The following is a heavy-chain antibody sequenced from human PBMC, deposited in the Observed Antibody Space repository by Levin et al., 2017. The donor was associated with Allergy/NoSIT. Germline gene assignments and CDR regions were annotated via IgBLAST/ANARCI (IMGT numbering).Heavy chain of an antibody. CDR2: VSTTGGST. CDR1: GFRFSDYA. D-gene: IGHD3-10*01. J-gene: IGHJ4*02. Sequence: SGESLKISCAASGFRFSDYAMSWVRQAPGKGLEWVSTVSTTGGSTNYADSVKGRFTTSRDNSMNTLFLQMNSLRVEDTAVYYCAKLGLKLGGDFWGQGTLVTVSS. V-gene: IGHV3-23*01. CDR3: AKLGLKLGGDF.